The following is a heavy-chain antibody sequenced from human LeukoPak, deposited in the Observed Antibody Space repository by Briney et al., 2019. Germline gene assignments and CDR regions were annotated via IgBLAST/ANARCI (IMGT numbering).Heavy chain of an antibody. CDR1: GGSVSSYY. CDR2: IYYSGST. CDR3: ARWELLDY. Sequence: SETLSLTCTVSGGSVSSYYWSWIRQPPGKGLEWIGYIYYSGSTNYNPSLKSRVTISVDTSKDQFSLKLSSVTAADTAVYYCARWELLDYWGQGTLVTASS. D-gene: IGHD1-26*01. J-gene: IGHJ4*02. V-gene: IGHV4-59*02.